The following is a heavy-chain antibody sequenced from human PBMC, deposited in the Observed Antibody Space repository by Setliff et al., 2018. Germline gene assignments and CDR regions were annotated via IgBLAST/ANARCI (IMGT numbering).Heavy chain of an antibody. CDR2: IYYSGST. CDR1: GGSISSYY. CDR3: ARASYYYDSSGYYGAGAFDI. Sequence: SETLSLTCTVSGGSISSYYWSWIRQPPGKGLEWIGYIYYSGSTNYNPSLKSRVTISVDTSKNQFSLKLSSVTAADTAVYYCARASYYYDSSGYYGAGAFDIWDQGTMVTVSS. D-gene: IGHD3-22*01. V-gene: IGHV4-59*01. J-gene: IGHJ3*02.